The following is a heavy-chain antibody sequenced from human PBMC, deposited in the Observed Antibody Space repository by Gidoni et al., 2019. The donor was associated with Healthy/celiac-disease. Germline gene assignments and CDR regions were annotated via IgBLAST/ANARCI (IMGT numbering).Heavy chain of an antibody. D-gene: IGHD3-10*01. CDR3: ARMGYYGSGSYSSFYYYMDV. J-gene: IGHJ6*03. V-gene: IGHV4-34*01. CDR2: INHSGST. CDR1: AGYFSGYY. Sequence: QVQLQQWGAGLLKPSETPSPTCYVYAGYFSGYYWRWIRQPPGKGLEWIGEINHSGSTNYNPSLKIRVTISVDTSKNQFSLKLGSVPAADTAVYYCARMGYYGSGSYSSFYYYMDVWGKGTTVTVSS.